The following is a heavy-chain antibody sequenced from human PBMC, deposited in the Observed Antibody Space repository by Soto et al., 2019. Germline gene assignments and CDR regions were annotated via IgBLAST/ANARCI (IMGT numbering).Heavy chain of an antibody. D-gene: IGHD2-15*01. J-gene: IGHJ4*02. V-gene: IGHV4-34*01. Sequence: PSETLSLTCAVYGGSFSGYYWSWIRQPPGKGLEWIGEINHSGSTNYNPSLKSRVTISVDTSKNQFSLKLSSVTAADTAVYYCARATRYCSGGSCYVDYWGQGTLVTV. CDR1: GGSFSGYY. CDR3: ARATRYCSGGSCYVDY. CDR2: INHSGST.